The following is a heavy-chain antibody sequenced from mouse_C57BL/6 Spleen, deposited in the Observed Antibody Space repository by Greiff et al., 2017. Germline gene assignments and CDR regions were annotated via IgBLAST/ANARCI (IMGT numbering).Heavy chain of an antibody. CDR3: ARHYGSSLWYFDV. V-gene: IGHV1-52*01. J-gene: IGHJ1*03. Sequence: VQLRQPGAELVRPGSSVKLSCKASGYTFTSYWMHWVKQRPIQGLEWIGNIDPSDSETHYNQKFKDKATLTVDKSSSTAYMQLSSLTSEDSAVYYCARHYGSSLWYFDVWGTGTTVTVSS. CDR2: IDPSDSET. CDR1: GYTFTSYW. D-gene: IGHD1-1*01.